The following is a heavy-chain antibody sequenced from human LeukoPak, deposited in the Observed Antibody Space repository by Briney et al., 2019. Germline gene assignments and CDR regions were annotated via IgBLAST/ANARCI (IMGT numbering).Heavy chain of an antibody. J-gene: IGHJ5*02. CDR3: ARGGGLELWGWFDP. CDR2: NNPYSGGT. CDR1: GYTFTGYY. V-gene: IGHV1-2*02. Sequence: GASVKVSCKSSGYTFTGYYIHWVRQAPGQGLEWMGWNNPYSGGTNYAQKLQGRVTMTRDTSISTAYLELNRLTSDDTAVYYCARGGGLELWGWFDPWGQGTLVTVSS. D-gene: IGHD3-16*01.